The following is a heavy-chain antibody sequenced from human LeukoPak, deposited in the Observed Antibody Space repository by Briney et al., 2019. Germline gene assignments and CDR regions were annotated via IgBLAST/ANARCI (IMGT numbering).Heavy chain of an antibody. CDR2: IYSGGGT. D-gene: IGHD3-10*01. Sequence: GGSLRLSCAASGFTVSSNYMSWVRQAPGKRLEWVSVIYSGGGTYYADSVKGRFTISRDNSKTTLFLQLNSLGAGDSAVFYCAKDGTNYGLGTSFDNWGQGTLVTVSS. V-gene: IGHV3-53*01. CDR1: GFTVSSNY. CDR3: AKDGTNYGLGTSFDN. J-gene: IGHJ4*02.